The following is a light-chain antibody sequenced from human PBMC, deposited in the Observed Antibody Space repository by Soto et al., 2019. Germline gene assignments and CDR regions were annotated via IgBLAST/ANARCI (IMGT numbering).Light chain of an antibody. V-gene: IGKV3-20*01. CDR1: QSFSRSY. CDR2: GAA. J-gene: IGKJ2*01. Sequence: EIVLTQSPGTLSLSPGERATLSCRASQSFSRSYLAWYQQKPGQAPRLVIYGAASRATGIPDRFSGSGSGTDFTLTISRLEPEDFGVYYCQQYGTSGWTFGQGTKLEIK. CDR3: QQYGTSGWT.